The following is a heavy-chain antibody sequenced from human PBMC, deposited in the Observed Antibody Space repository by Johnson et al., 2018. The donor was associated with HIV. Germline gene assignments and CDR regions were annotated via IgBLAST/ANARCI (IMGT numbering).Heavy chain of an antibody. D-gene: IGHD5-12*01. CDR2: ISTSGNTI. CDR3: AKCRGLGARGAFDI. J-gene: IGHJ3*02. CDR1: GFTFSDYY. Sequence: QVQLVESGGGLVKPGGSLRLSCAASGFTFSDYYMSWIRQAPGKGLEWVSYISTSGNTIYYADSVKGRFTISRDNSKNTLCLQMNSLRAEDTAVYYCAKCRGLGARGAFDIWGQGTMVTVSS. V-gene: IGHV3-11*04.